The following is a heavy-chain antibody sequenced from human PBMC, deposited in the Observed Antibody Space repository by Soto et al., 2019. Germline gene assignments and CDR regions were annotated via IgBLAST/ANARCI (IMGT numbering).Heavy chain of an antibody. V-gene: IGHV4-31*03. Sequence: TSETLSPTCTVSGDSITRRDYYWAWIRQYPRKGLEWIGYIHHSGAAHYNPSLKSRLTISVDTSRNQFSLKLTSVTAADTAVYYCARAIGGNNWNPNWFDSWGRGTKVTVSS. CDR2: IHHSGAA. CDR3: ARAIGGNNWNPNWFDS. CDR1: GDSITRRDYY. D-gene: IGHD1-20*01. J-gene: IGHJ5*01.